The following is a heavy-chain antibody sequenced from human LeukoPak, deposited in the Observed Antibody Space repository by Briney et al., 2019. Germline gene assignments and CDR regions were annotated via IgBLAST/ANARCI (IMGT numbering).Heavy chain of an antibody. J-gene: IGHJ5*02. Sequence: GGSLRLSCAASGFTFSSYWMSWVRQAPGKGLEWVANIKQDGSEKYYVDSVKGRFTISRDNAKNSLYLQMNSLRGEDTALYYCARDGVPRAAFWFDPWGQGTLVTVSS. CDR2: IKQDGSEK. V-gene: IGHV3-7*03. CDR3: ARDGVPRAAFWFDP. D-gene: IGHD6-13*01. CDR1: GFTFSSYW.